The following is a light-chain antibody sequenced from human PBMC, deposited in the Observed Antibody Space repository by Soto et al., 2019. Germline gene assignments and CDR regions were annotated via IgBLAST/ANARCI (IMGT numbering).Light chain of an antibody. J-gene: IGKJ4*01. CDR1: QSISSR. CDR2: DAS. V-gene: IGKV1-5*01. CDR3: QQSNDYPLT. Sequence: DIQMTQSPSTLSTSVGDRVTITCRASQSISSRLAWYQQKPGQAPKLLIYDASSLQSGVPSRFSGSGSGTEFTLTISSLQPDDLATYYCQQSNDYPLTVGGRTKVEIK.